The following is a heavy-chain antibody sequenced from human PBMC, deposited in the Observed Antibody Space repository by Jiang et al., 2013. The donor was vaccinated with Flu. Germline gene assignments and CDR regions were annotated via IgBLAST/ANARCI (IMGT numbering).Heavy chain of an antibody. J-gene: IGHJ5*02. V-gene: IGHV4-34*01. D-gene: IGHD4-17*01. CDR2: INHSGST. Sequence: LLKPSETLSLTCAVYGGSFSGYYWSWIRQPPGKGLEWIGEINHSGSTNYNPSLKSRVTISVDTSKNQFSLKLSSVTAADTAVYYCARLVGLRGWFDPWGQGTLVTVSS. CDR1: GGSFSGYY. CDR3: ARLVGLRGWFDP.